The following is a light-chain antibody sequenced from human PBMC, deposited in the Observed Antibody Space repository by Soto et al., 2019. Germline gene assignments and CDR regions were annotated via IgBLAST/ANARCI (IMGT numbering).Light chain of an antibody. J-gene: IGLJ3*02. CDR3: QSYDRSLSGWV. V-gene: IGLV1-40*01. Sequence: QPVLTQPPSVSGAPGQRVTISCTGSSSNIGAGYDVQWYQQVPGTAPKLLISNSINRPSGVPDRFSGSRSDTSASLAITGIQADDEADYYFQSYDRSLSGWVFGGGTKLTVL. CDR1: SSNIGAGYD. CDR2: NSI.